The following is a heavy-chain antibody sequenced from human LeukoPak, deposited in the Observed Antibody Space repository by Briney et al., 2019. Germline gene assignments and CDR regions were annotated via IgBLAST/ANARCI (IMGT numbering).Heavy chain of an antibody. CDR3: ASQTTVTIDAFDI. D-gene: IGHD4-17*01. J-gene: IGHJ3*02. CDR2: IYYSGST. CDR1: GGSISSGDYY. Sequence: NTSQTLSLTCTVSGGSISSGDYYWSWIRQPPGKGLEWIGYIYYSGSTYYNPSLKSRVTISVDTSKNQFSLKLSSVTAADTAVYYCASQTTVTIDAFDIWGQGTMVTVSS. V-gene: IGHV4-30-4*01.